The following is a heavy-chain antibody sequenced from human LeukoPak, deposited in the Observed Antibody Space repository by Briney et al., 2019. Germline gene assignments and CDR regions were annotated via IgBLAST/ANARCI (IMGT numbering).Heavy chain of an antibody. D-gene: IGHD5-12*01. Sequence: PSETLSLTCAVYGGSFSGYYWSWIRQPPGKGLEWIGEINHSGSTYYNPSLKSRVTISVDTSKNQFSLKLSSVTAADTAVYYCAGDYSGYDPVPYYFDYWGQGTLVTVSS. V-gene: IGHV4-34*01. CDR3: AGDYSGYDPVPYYFDY. CDR1: GGSFSGYY. CDR2: INHSGST. J-gene: IGHJ4*02.